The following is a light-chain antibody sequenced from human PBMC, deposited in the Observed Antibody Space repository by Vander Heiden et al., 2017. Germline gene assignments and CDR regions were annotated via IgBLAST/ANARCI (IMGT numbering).Light chain of an antibody. Sequence: DILMTHSPDSLAVSLGERATINRKSSQSVLYRSHNKNYLAWYQQKPGQPPKLLIYWASTRESGVPERFSGSGSGTDFTLTISSLQAEDVAVYYCQQYYSTPLTFGGGTKVEIK. V-gene: IGKV4-1*01. CDR3: QQYYSTPLT. J-gene: IGKJ4*01. CDR1: QSVLYRSHNKNY. CDR2: WAS.